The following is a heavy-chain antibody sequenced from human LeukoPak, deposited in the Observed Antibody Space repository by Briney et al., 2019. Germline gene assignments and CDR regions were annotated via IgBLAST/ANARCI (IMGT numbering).Heavy chain of an antibody. Sequence: ASVKVSCKASGYRFIGYHLHWVRQAPGQGPEWMGWFNPNSGDTKYAERFQGRVTMTGDTSISAAYMELSRLRSDDTAIYYCAREKLEDDFWSGESFYYGMDVWGQGTTATVSS. CDR3: AREKLEDDFWSGESFYYGMDV. J-gene: IGHJ6*02. V-gene: IGHV1-2*02. CDR2: FNPNSGDT. CDR1: GYRFIGYH. D-gene: IGHD3-3*01.